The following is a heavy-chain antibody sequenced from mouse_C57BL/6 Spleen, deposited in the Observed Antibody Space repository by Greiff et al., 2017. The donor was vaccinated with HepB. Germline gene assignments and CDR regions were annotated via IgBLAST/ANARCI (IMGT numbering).Heavy chain of an antibody. J-gene: IGHJ4*01. Sequence: DVMLVESGGGLVKPGGSLKLSCAASGFTFSSYTMSWVRQTPEKRLEWVATISGGGGNTYYPDSVKGRFTISRDNAKNTLYLQMSSLRSEDTALYYCARHGGITTVVAGDYYAMDYWGQGTSVTVSS. CDR3: ARHGGITTVVAGDYYAMDY. V-gene: IGHV5-9*01. CDR2: ISGGGGNT. D-gene: IGHD1-1*01. CDR1: GFTFSSYT.